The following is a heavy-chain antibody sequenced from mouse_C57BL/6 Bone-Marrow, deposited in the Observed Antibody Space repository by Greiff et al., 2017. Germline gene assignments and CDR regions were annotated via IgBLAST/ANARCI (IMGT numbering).Heavy chain of an antibody. J-gene: IGHJ4*01. Sequence: QVQLKQSGAELVKPGASVKLSCTASGYTFTNYWMPWVKQRPGQSLEWIGMMHPNGGSPDYNEKFKSEATLSVDKSTRTAYMELSSLTSEDSAVYYCARSYDYGGCTMDFWGRGNAVTVS. D-gene: IGHD2-4*01. CDR2: MHPNGGSP. CDR1: GYTFTNYW. CDR3: ARSYDYGGCTMDF. V-gene: IGHV1-64*01.